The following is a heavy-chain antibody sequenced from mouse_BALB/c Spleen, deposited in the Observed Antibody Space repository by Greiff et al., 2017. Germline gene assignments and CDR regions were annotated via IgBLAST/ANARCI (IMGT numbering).Heavy chain of an antibody. CDR1: GYTFTSYT. J-gene: IGHJ4*01. V-gene: IGHV1-4*02. D-gene: IGHD2-12*01. CDR3: TGSTTGYAMDY. CDR2: INPSSGYT. Sequence: VQLQQSAAELARPGASVKMSCKASGYTFTSYTMHWVKQRPGQGLEWIGYINPSSGYTEYNQKFKDKTTLTADKSSSTAYMQLSSLTSEDSAVYYCTGSTTGYAMDYWGQGTSVTVSS.